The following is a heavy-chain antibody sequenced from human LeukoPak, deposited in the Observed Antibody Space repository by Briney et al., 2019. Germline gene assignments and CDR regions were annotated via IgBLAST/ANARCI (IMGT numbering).Heavy chain of an antibody. Sequence: SETLSLTCAVSDYSISSDYFWGWLRQPPGKGLEWIGNIYHSGSTYYNPSLKSRVTISVDTSKNQFSLNLSSVTAAHTAVYYCARDYRGIRRAGHGFDIWGQGTMVTVSS. D-gene: IGHD3-10*01. CDR2: IYHSGST. J-gene: IGHJ3*02. CDR1: DYSISSDYF. CDR3: ARDYRGIRRAGHGFDI. V-gene: IGHV4-38-2*02.